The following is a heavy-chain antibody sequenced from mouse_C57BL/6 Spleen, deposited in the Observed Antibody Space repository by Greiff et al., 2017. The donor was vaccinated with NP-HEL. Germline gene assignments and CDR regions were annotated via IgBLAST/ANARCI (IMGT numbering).Heavy chain of an antibody. Sequence: EVKVVESGGDLVKPGGSLKLSCAASGFTFSSYGMSWVRQTPDKRLEWVATISSGGSYTYYPDSVKGRFTISRDNAKNTLYLQMSSLKSEDTAMYYCARHHEGAYYYAMDYWGQGTSVTVSS. J-gene: IGHJ4*01. CDR3: ARHHEGAYYYAMDY. V-gene: IGHV5-6*01. CDR2: ISSGGSYT. CDR1: GFTFSSYG.